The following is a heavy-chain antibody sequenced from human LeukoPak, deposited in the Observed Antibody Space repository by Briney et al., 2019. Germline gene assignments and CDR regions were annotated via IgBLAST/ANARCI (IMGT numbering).Heavy chain of an antibody. CDR1: GGSVSSGSYH. Sequence: SETLSLTCTVSGGSVSSGSYHWNWIRQPPGKGLEWIGYIYYSGNTYYNPSLKSRVTISADTSKNQFSLKVSSVTAADTAVYYCARGYQKVISAYSAQGTLVTVSS. D-gene: IGHD2-2*01. J-gene: IGHJ4*02. CDR3: ARGYQKVISAY. V-gene: IGHV4-61*01. CDR2: IYYSGNT.